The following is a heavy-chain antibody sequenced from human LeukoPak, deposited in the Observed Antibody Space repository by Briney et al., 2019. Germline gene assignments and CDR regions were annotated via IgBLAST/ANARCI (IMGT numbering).Heavy chain of an antibody. CDR1: GGSISRGYW. J-gene: IGHJ4*02. D-gene: IGHD2-15*01. CDR3: GRNAAYCIDY. Sequence: SETLSLTCVVSGGSISRGYWWSWVRQSPGKGLEWIGEILHSGSTNYNPSLKSRVTISVDTSKNQFSLTLTSVTAADTAIYCCGRNAAYCIDYWGQGTLVTVSS. V-gene: IGHV4-4*01. CDR2: ILHSGST.